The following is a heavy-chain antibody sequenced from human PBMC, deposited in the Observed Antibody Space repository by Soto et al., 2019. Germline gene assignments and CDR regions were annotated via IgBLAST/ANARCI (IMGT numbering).Heavy chain of an antibody. D-gene: IGHD2-2*01. CDR1: VGSFSSYA. J-gene: IGHJ6*02. CDR2: IIPIFGTA. Sequence: SGKVSCKASVGSFSSYAISWVRQAPGQGLEWMGGIIPIFGTANYAQKFQGRVTITADESTSTAYMELSSLRSEDTAVYYCARLVVVPESGYYYYYGMDVWGQETTVTAP. CDR3: ARLVVVPESGYYYYYGMDV. V-gene: IGHV1-69*13.